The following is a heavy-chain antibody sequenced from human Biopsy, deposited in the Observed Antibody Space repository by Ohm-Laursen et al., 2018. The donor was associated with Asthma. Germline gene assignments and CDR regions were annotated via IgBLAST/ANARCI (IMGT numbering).Heavy chain of an antibody. J-gene: IGHJ6*02. CDR1: GFSFRDYY. Sequence: SLRLSCAASGFSFRDYYTSWIRQAPGKGLEWISYISSGGRTIYYADSVKGRFTISRDNAQNLLYLQMSSLRTEDTAVYYCARDNHDYYYYGMDLWGQGTSVTVSS. V-gene: IGHV3-11*01. CDR3: ARDNHDYYYYGMDL. CDR2: ISSGGRTI. D-gene: IGHD1-14*01.